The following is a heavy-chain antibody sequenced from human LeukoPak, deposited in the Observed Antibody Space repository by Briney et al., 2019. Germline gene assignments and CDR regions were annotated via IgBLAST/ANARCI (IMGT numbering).Heavy chain of an antibody. D-gene: IGHD3-10*01. Sequence: ASVKVSRKASGYTFTSYGISWVRQAPGQGLEWMGWISAYNGNTNYAQKLQGRVTMTTDTSTSTAYMELRSLRSDDTAVYYCARATIVRGVLNWFDPWSQGTLVTVSS. CDR2: ISAYNGNT. J-gene: IGHJ5*02. CDR1: GYTFTSYG. V-gene: IGHV1-18*01. CDR3: ARATIVRGVLNWFDP.